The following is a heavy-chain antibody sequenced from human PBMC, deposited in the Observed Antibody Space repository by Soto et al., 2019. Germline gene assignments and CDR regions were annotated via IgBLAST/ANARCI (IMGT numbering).Heavy chain of an antibody. Sequence: WGSLRLACAASGVILRDFYIIFIRHFPFKCLEWLSKISSSSSSTDYADSVKGRFTISRDNAKNSLYLQMSSLRAEDTAVYYCARDRGGGSIFGGHYGMDVWGQGPTVTVSS. CDR3: ARDRGGGSIFGGHYGMDV. J-gene: IGHJ6*02. CDR2: ISSSSSST. D-gene: IGHD3-3*01. CDR1: GVILRDFY. V-gene: IGHV3-11*06.